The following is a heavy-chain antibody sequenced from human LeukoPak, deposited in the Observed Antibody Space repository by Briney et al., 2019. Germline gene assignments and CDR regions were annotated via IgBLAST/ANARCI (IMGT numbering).Heavy chain of an antibody. CDR3: ARDSAGHDGFDY. CDR2: ISSSSSYI. CDR1: GFTFSSYS. D-gene: IGHD1-1*01. J-gene: IGHJ4*02. V-gene: IGHV3-21*01. Sequence: GGSLRLSCAASGFTFSSYSMNWVRQAPGKGLEWVSSISSSSSYIYYADSVKGRFTISRDNAKSSLYLQMNSLRAEDTAVYYCARDSAGHDGFDYWGQGTLVTVSS.